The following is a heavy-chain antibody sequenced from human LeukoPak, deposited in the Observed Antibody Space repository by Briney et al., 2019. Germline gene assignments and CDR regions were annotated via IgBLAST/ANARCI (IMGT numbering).Heavy chain of an antibody. CDR3: ARESVVRGVINGMDV. Sequence: GGSLRLSCAASGFTVSTNYLSWVRQAPGKGLEWVSVVYSGGTTSHADSVKGRFTISRDNSKNTMYLQMNSLRADDTAVYYCARESVVRGVINGMDVWGQGTTVTVSS. D-gene: IGHD3-10*01. CDR2: VYSGGTT. CDR1: GFTVSTNY. J-gene: IGHJ6*02. V-gene: IGHV3-66*01.